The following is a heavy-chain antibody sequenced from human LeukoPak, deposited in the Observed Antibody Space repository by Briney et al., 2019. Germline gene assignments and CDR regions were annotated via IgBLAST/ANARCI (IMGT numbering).Heavy chain of an antibody. V-gene: IGHV4-39*07. CDR2: IYSSGST. J-gene: IGHJ4*02. D-gene: IGHD4-17*01. CDR1: GASISSGSNY. Sequence: SETLSLTCSVSGASISSGSNYWGWIRQPPGKTLERIGSIYSSGSTYYNPSLKSRVIIIIDTPKNHFSLTLSSVTAADTAVYYCARRHPTTVTRQHDYWGQGTLVTVSS. CDR3: ARRHPTTVTRQHDY.